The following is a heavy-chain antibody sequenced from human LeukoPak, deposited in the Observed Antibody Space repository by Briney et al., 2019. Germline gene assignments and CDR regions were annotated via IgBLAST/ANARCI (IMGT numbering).Heavy chain of an antibody. J-gene: IGHJ6*02. V-gene: IGHV5-51*01. D-gene: IGHD4-17*01. Sequence: GESLKISCKGSGYTFSTYWIGWVRQMPGKGLEWMGIIYPDDSDTRYSPSFQGQVTISADKSISTAYLQWSSLKASDTAMYYCARHDYGDFPPSHGMDVWGHGTTVTVSS. CDR3: ARHDYGDFPPSHGMDV. CDR1: GYTFSTYW. CDR2: IYPDDSDT.